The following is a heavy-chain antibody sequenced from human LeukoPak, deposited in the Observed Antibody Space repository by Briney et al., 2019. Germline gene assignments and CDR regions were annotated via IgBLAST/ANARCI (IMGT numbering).Heavy chain of an antibody. CDR3: ARGPGYYDSSGYYRARYYYYYYMDV. CDR2: IYTSGST. J-gene: IGHJ6*03. V-gene: IGHV4-61*02. D-gene: IGHD3-22*01. CDR1: GGSISSGSYY. Sequence: SETLSLTCTVSGGSISSGSYYWSWIRQPAGKGLEWIGRIYTSGSTNYNPSLKSRVTMSVDTSKNQFSLKLSSVTAADTAVYYCARGPGYYDSSGYYRARYYYYYYMDVWGKGTTVTVSS.